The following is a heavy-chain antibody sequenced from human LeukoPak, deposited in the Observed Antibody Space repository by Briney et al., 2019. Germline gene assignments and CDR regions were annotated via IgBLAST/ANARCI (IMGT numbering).Heavy chain of an antibody. V-gene: IGHV1-2*02. D-gene: IGHD6-13*01. J-gene: IGHJ5*02. CDR1: GYTFTGYY. CDR2: INPNSGGA. CDR3: AGAGIIAAAGYNWFDP. Sequence: GASVKVSCKASGYTFTGYYMHWVRQAPGQGLEWMGWINPNSGGANYAQKFQGRVTMTRDTSISTAYVELSRLRSDDTAVYYCAGAGIIAAAGYNWFDPWGQGTLVTVSS.